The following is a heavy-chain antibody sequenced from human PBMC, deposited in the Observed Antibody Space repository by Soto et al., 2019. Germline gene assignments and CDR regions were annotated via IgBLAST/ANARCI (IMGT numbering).Heavy chain of an antibody. V-gene: IGHV3-30-3*01. CDR2: ISYDGSNK. D-gene: IGHD2-2*01. Sequence: QVQLVESGGGVVQPGRSLRLSCAASGFTFSSYAMHWVRQAPGKGLEWVAVISYDGSNKYYADSVKGRFTISRDNSKNTLYLQMNSLRAEDTAEYYCAREMLGPAATVGYYYYGMDVWGQGTTVTVSS. CDR3: AREMLGPAATVGYYYYGMDV. J-gene: IGHJ6*02. CDR1: GFTFSSYA.